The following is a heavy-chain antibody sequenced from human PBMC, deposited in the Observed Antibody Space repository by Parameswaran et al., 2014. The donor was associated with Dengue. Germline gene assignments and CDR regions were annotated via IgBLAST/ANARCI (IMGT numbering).Heavy chain of an antibody. J-gene: IGHJ4*02. D-gene: IGHD6-13*01. CDR3: ARDGHSSSWPVSD. Sequence: RWIRQPPGKGLEWVSVIYSGGSTYYADSVKGRFTISRDNSKNTLYLQMNSLRAEDTAVYYCARDGHSSSWPVSDWGQGTLVTVSS. CDR2: IYSGGST. V-gene: IGHV3-53*01.